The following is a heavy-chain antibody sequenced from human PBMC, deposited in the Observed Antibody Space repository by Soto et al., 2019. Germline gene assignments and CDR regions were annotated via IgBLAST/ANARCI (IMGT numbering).Heavy chain of an antibody. CDR3: ARHGPNYDILTGIAY. V-gene: IGHV4-39*01. D-gene: IGHD3-9*01. CDR1: GDSISSSSYY. Sequence: QLQLQESGPGLVKPSETLSLTCNVSGDSISSSSYYWGWIRQPPGKGLEWLGSCYYNGNTYYNPSHKSRVTISVDTSKNQFSLTLTSVTAADTAVYYCARHGPNYDILTGIAYWGQGTLVTVSS. J-gene: IGHJ4*02. CDR2: CYYNGNT.